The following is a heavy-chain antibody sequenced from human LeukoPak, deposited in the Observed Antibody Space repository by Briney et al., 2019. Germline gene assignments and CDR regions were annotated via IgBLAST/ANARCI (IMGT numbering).Heavy chain of an antibody. J-gene: IGHJ4*02. V-gene: IGHV3-21*01. CDR2: ISSSSSYI. CDR1: GFTFSSYS. Sequence: GGSLGLSCAASGFTFSSYSVNWVRQAPGKGLEWVSSISSSSSYIYYADSVKGRFTISRDNAKNSLYLQMNSLRAEDTAVYYCARVRADYGSGSSFDYWGQGTLVTVSS. D-gene: IGHD3-10*01. CDR3: ARVRADYGSGSSFDY.